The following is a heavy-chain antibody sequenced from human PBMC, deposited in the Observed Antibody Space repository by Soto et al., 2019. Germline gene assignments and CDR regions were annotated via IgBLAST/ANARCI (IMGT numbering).Heavy chain of an antibody. J-gene: IGHJ5*02. V-gene: IGHV4-39*02. Sequence: SETLSLTCTVSGDSISSSSYYWGWIRQPPGKGLEWIETIHSSGSTFYSPSLKSRVTIYVDTSKKHFSLKLNPVTATDTAVYYCAETAAPGSGWFGPWGQGTLVTVSS. CDR3: AETAAPGSGWFGP. CDR2: IHSSGST. D-gene: IGHD6-13*01. CDR1: GDSISSSSYY.